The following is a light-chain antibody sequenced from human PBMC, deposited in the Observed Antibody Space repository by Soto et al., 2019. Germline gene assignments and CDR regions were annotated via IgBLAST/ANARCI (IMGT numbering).Light chain of an antibody. J-gene: IGKJ4*01. CDR1: QSVSNN. Sequence: EIVMTQSPATLSVSPGERATLSCRASQSVSNNLAWYQQKPGQAPRLLIYAVSARATGIPARFSGSVSGTEFTLTISSLQSEDFAVYYCQQFNNWPLTFGGGTKVEIK. CDR2: AVS. CDR3: QQFNNWPLT. V-gene: IGKV3-15*01.